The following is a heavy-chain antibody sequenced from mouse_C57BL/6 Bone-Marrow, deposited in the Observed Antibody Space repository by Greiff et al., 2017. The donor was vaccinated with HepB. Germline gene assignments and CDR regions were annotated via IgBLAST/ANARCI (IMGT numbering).Heavy chain of an antibody. V-gene: IGHV1-76*01. CDR3: ARSSGLYYYAMDY. CDR1: GYTFTDYY. Sequence: VQLQQSGAELVRPGASVKLSCKASGYTFTDYYINWVKQRPGQGLEWIARIYPGSGNTYYNEKFKGKATLTAEKSSSTAYMQLSSLTSEDSAVYFCARSSGLYYYAMDYWGQGTSVTVSS. J-gene: IGHJ4*01. D-gene: IGHD6-1*01. CDR2: IYPGSGNT.